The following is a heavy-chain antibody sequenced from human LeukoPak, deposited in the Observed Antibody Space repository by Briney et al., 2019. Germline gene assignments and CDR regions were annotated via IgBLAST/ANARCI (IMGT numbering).Heavy chain of an antibody. J-gene: IGHJ4*02. CDR1: GYTFTSYG. CDR2: ISAYNGNT. CDR3: ARTADYYDSSGYAFYFDY. D-gene: IGHD3-22*01. V-gene: IGHV1-18*01. Sequence: ASVKVSCKASGYTFTSYGISWVRQAPRQGLEWMGWISAYNGNTNYAQKLQGRVTMTTDTSTSTAYMELRSLRSDDTAVYYCARTADYYDSSGYAFYFDYWGQGTLVTVSS.